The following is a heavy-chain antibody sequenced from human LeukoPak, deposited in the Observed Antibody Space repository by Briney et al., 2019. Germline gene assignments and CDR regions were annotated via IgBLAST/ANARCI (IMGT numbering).Heavy chain of an antibody. CDR2: ISSGSKTI. D-gene: IGHD1-26*01. J-gene: IGHJ4*02. V-gene: IGHV3-48*01. CDR3: AREVRYSGSYEDY. Sequence: GGSLRLSCAASGFTFSDYSMNWVRQAPGKGLEWVSYISSGSKTIYYADSVKGQFTISRDNAKNSLYLQMNSLRAEDTAVYYCAREVRYSGSYEDYWGQGTLVTVSS. CDR1: GFTFSDYS.